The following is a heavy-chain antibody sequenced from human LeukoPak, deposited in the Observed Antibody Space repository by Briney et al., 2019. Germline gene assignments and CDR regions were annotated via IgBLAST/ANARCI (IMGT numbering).Heavy chain of an antibody. J-gene: IGHJ3*02. Sequence: GGSLRLSCAASGFTFSSYALSWVRQAPGKGLEWVSAISGSGGSTYYADSVKGRFTISRDNSKNTLYLQMNSLRAEDTAVYYCAKLTGYSSGWYGRNDAFDIWGQGTMVTVSS. CDR2: ISGSGGST. CDR3: AKLTGYSSGWYGRNDAFDI. CDR1: GFTFSSYA. D-gene: IGHD6-19*01. V-gene: IGHV3-23*01.